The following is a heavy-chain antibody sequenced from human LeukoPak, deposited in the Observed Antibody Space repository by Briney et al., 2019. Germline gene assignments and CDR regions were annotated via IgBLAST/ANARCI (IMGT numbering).Heavy chain of an antibody. CDR2: IIPILGIA. CDR3: ARDLPYGSGSYVDY. J-gene: IGHJ4*02. CDR1: GGTFSSYA. V-gene: IGHV1-69*04. D-gene: IGHD3-10*01. Sequence: ASVKVSCKASGGTFSSYAISWVRQAPGQGLEWMGRIIPILGIANYAQKFQGRATITADKSTSTAYMELSSLRSEDTAVYCCARDLPYGSGSYVDYWGQGTLVTVSS.